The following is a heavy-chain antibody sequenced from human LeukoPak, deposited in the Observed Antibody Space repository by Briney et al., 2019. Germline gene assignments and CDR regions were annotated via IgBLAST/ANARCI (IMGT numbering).Heavy chain of an antibody. Sequence: GGSLRLSCAASGFTFSSSAMAWVRHAPGKGLEWVSTISYSGSGTYYADSVKGRFTISRDNAKNSLYLQMNSLRAEDTAVYYCARVGGTPVLLWFGESMDYWGQGTLVTVSS. J-gene: IGHJ4*02. CDR3: ARVGGTPVLLWFGESMDY. CDR1: GFTFSSSA. CDR2: ISYSGSGT. V-gene: IGHV3-23*01. D-gene: IGHD3-10*01.